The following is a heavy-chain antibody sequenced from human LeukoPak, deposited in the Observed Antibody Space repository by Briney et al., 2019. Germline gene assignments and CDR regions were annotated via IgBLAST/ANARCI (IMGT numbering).Heavy chain of an antibody. CDR1: GFTFTSSA. Sequence: AASVKVSFKASGFTFTSSAMQWVRQARGQRLEWIGWIVVGSGNTKYAQKFQERVTITRDMSTSTTYMELSGLRSEDTAVYYCGTYCGGDCYRDYWGQGTLVTVSS. CDR3: GTYCGGDCYRDY. J-gene: IGHJ4*02. CDR2: IVVGSGNT. D-gene: IGHD2-21*02. V-gene: IGHV1-58*02.